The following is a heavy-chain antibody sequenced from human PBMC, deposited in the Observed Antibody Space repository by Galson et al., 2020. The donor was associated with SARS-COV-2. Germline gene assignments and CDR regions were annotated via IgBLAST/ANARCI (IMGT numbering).Heavy chain of an antibody. CDR2: ISGSGGST. J-gene: IGHJ4*02. Sequence: GESLKISCAASGFTFSSYAMSWVRQAPGKGLEWVSAISGSGGSTYYADSVKGRFTISRDNSKNTLYLQMNSLRADDTAVYYGAKGGDYVRCWGQGTLVTVSS. CDR1: GFTFSSYA. V-gene: IGHV3-23*01. CDR3: AKGGDYVRC. D-gene: IGHD4-17*01.